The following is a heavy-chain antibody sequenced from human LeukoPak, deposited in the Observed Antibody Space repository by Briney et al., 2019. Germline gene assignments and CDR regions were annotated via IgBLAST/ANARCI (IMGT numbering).Heavy chain of an antibody. V-gene: IGHV1-18*01. CDR3: ARDGSYDYVWGSENGAFDI. CDR1: GYTFNRYG. J-gene: IGHJ3*02. Sequence: ASVKVSCKASGYTFNRYGISWVRQVPGQGLEWMGWISAYNGNTNYAQKVQGRVTMTTDTSTSTAYMELRSLRSDDTAVYYCARDGSYDYVWGSENGAFDIWGQGTMVTVSS. D-gene: IGHD3-16*01. CDR2: ISAYNGNT.